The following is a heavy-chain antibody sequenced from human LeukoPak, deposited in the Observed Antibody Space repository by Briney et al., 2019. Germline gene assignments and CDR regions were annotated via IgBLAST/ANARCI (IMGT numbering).Heavy chain of an antibody. Sequence: PGGSLRLSCAASGFTVSSNYMSWVRQAPGKGLEWVSAISGSGGSTYYADSVKGRFTISRDNSKNTLYLQMNSLRAEDTAVYYCAKMRDFQPYAFDIWGQGTMVTVSS. V-gene: IGHV3-23*01. CDR2: ISGSGGST. D-gene: IGHD3-3*01. CDR3: AKMRDFQPYAFDI. J-gene: IGHJ3*02. CDR1: GFTVSSNY.